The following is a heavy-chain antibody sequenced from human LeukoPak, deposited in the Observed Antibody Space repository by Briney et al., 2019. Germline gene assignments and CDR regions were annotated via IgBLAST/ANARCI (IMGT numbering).Heavy chain of an antibody. CDR1: GYTFTSYY. J-gene: IGHJ3*02. V-gene: IGHV1-69*13. Sequence: GASVKVSCKASGYTFTSYYMHWVRQAPGQGLEWMGGIIPIFGTANYAQKFQGRVTITADESTSTAYMELSSLRSEDTAVYYCARDPRSGSSSWYGVGAFDIWGQGTMVTVSS. D-gene: IGHD6-13*01. CDR2: IIPIFGTA. CDR3: ARDPRSGSSSWYGVGAFDI.